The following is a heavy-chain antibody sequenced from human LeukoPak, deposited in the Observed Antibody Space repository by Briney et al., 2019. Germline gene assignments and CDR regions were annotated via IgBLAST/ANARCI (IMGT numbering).Heavy chain of an antibody. V-gene: IGHV5-51*01. D-gene: IGHD1-14*01. CDR3: ARHPGSAYNYYYYMDV. Sequence: GESLKISCKGSGYSFTSYWIGWVRQMPGKGLEWMGIIYPGDSDTRYSPSFQGQVIISADKSISTAYLQWSSLKASDTAIYYCARHPGSAYNYYYYMDVWGKGTTVTVSS. CDR1: GYSFTSYW. J-gene: IGHJ6*03. CDR2: IYPGDSDT.